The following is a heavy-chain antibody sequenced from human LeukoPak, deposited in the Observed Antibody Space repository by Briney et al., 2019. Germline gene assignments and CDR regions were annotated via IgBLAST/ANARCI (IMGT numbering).Heavy chain of an antibody. V-gene: IGHV3-21*04. CDR1: GFTFSRNS. CDR3: AKLILYSFGSFDY. J-gene: IGHJ4*02. D-gene: IGHD6-19*01. CDR2: ISTSSSYI. Sequence: PGGSLRLSCAASGFTFSRNSMTWVRQAPGKGLEWVSSISTSSSYIYYADSVKGRFTISRDNAKKLLYLQMNSLRAEDTAVYYCAKLILYSFGSFDYWGQGTLVTVSS.